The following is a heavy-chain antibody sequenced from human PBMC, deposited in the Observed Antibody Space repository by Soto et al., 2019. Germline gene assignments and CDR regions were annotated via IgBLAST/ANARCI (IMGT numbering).Heavy chain of an antibody. D-gene: IGHD7-27*01. CDR2: INTNTGNP. Sequence: ASVKVSCKASGYTFTSYAMNWVRQAPGQGLEWMGWINTNTGNPTYAQGFTGRFVFSLDTSVSTAYLQISSLKAEDTAVYYCAREGSRGPKLGPDAFDIWGQGTMVTVSS. J-gene: IGHJ3*02. CDR1: GYTFTSYA. CDR3: AREGSRGPKLGPDAFDI. V-gene: IGHV7-4-1*02.